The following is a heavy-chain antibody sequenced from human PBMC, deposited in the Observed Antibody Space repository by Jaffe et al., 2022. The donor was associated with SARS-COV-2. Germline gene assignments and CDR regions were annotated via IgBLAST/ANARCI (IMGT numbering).Heavy chain of an antibody. CDR3: TRAPYMASPYRH. Sequence: QLVQSATEVKKPGSSVKVSCKASGGDFSNYAINWVRQAPGEGLEWMGGIIPVFGTVMYAQKFQGRVAITADESTSTAYMELNSLKSGDTAIYFCTRAPYMASPYRHWGQGTLVTVSS. D-gene: IGHD1-26*01. CDR1: GGDFSNYA. CDR2: IIPVFGTV. J-gene: IGHJ4*02. V-gene: IGHV1-69*01.